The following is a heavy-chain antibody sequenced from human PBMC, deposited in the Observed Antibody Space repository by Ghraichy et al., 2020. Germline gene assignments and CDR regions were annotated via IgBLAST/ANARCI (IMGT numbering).Heavy chain of an antibody. CDR2: TNQDGSEK. CDR1: GFTFSNYW. J-gene: IGHJ4*02. V-gene: IGHV3-7*01. Sequence: GSLRLSCAGSGFTFSNYWMNWVRQAPGKGLEWVANTNQDGSEKYYADPVKGRFTISRDNAKNLVHLQMNSLRAEDTAVYYCASSRRDWGQGTLVTVSS. CDR3: ASSRRD.